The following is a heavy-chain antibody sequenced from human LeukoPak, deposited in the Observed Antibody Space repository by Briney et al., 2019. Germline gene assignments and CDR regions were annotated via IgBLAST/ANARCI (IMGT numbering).Heavy chain of an antibody. J-gene: IGHJ3*02. CDR1: GFTFSSYS. CDR3: ARDTYYYDSSGSEGGSFDI. Sequence: GGSLTLSCAASGFTFSSYSMNWVRQAPGKGLEWVSSISSSSSYIYYADSVKGRFTISRDNAKNSLYLQMNSLRAEDTAVYYCARDTYYYDSSGSEGGSFDIWGQGTMVTVSS. D-gene: IGHD3-22*01. CDR2: ISSSSSYI. V-gene: IGHV3-21*01.